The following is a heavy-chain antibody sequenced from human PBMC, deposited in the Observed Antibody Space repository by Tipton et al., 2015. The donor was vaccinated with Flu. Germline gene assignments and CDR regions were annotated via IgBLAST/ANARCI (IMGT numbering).Heavy chain of an antibody. CDR1: GFTFSSYS. CDR2: ISSSNSYI. V-gene: IGHV3-21*01. D-gene: IGHD6-13*01. J-gene: IGHJ3*02. Sequence: GSLRLSCAASGFTFSSYSMNWVRQAPGKGLEWVSPISSSNSYIYYADSVKGRFTISRDNAKNSLYLQMNSLRAEDTAVYYCARLPLSSSWSDAFDIWGQGTMVTVSS. CDR3: ARLPLSSSWSDAFDI.